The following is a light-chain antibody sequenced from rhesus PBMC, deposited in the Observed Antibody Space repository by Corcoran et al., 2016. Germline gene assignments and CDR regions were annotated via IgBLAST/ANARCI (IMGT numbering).Light chain of an antibody. J-gene: IGKJ1*01. CDR2: QAS. CDR1: ESVSFFGINF. Sequence: DIVLTQSAASLAGSPGQRGTITCRASESVSFFGINFIHWYQQKTGQPPKLLIYQASLKDTGAPPRFSGSGSWTVVTLTIHPVEAYDAAAYYCLRSKNSPRAFGPGTKVEI. V-gene: IGKV7-13*01. CDR3: LRSKNSPRA.